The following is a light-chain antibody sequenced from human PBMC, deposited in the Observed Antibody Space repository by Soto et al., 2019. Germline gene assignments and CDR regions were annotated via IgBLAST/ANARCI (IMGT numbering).Light chain of an antibody. Sequence: EILLTQSPDTLSESLGERATLSCRASQSVCTHLAWYQQKPGHAPRLLIFDASKRTAGTPDRLSGSEAWTEFTITSSGLQADYLAVYYFQQTSEWRTFGQGTKVDI. CDR1: QSVCTH. CDR3: QQTSEWRT. V-gene: IGKV3-15*01. CDR2: DAS. J-gene: IGKJ1*01.